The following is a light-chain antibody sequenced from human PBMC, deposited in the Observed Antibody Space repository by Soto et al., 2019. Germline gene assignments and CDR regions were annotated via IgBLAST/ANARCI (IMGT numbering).Light chain of an antibody. J-gene: IGKJ4*01. CDR2: DAS. CDR1: QDISNY. Sequence: EIQMTQSPSSLSASVGDRVTIPCQASQDISNYLNWYQQKPGKAPKLLIYDASNLETGGPSRFSGSGSGTDFTFTISSLQPEDIATYYCQQYDNLLTFGGGNKGDIK. CDR3: QQYDNLLT. V-gene: IGKV1-33*01.